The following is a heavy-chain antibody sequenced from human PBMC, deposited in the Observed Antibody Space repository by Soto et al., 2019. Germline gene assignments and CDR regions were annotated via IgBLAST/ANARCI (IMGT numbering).Heavy chain of an antibody. CDR1: GYTFTSYD. Sequence: ASVKVSCKASGYTFTSYDINWVRQTTGQGLEWMGWMNPANGNTGYVQKFQGRVTMTRNTSINTAYMELSSLRSEDTAVYYCARAEILTGYFAWGQGTLVTVSS. CDR3: ARAEILTGYFA. V-gene: IGHV1-8*01. D-gene: IGHD3-9*01. J-gene: IGHJ5*01. CDR2: MNPANGNT.